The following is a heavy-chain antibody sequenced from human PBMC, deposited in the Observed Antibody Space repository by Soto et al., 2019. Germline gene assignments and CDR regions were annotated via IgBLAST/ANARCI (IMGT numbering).Heavy chain of an antibody. J-gene: IGHJ4*02. V-gene: IGHV3-74*01. CDR3: ARLYPSGWYDY. CDR1: GFTFSEYW. D-gene: IGHD6-19*01. Sequence: PGRSLRLSCAASGFTFSEYWMHWVRQAPGKGLVWVSRIKNDGSITNYADSVKGRFTISRDNAKNTLYLQMNSLRAQDPAVYYCARLYPSGWYDYWGQGSLLTVSS. CDR2: IKNDGSIT.